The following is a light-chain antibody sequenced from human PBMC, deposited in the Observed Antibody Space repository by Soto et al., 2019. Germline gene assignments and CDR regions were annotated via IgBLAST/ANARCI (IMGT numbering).Light chain of an antibody. CDR1: QSISSH. CDR3: QQSYSTPPWT. J-gene: IGKJ1*01. V-gene: IGKV1-39*01. CDR2: GAS. Sequence: DIQMTQSPSSLSASVGDRVTITCRASQSISSHLNWYQQKPGKAPKLLIYGASSLQSGVPSRFSGSGSGTDFTLNISSLQPEDFATYYCQQSYSTPPWTFGQGTKVEIK.